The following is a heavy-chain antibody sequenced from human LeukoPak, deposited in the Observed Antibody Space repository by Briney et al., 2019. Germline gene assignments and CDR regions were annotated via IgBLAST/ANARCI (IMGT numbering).Heavy chain of an antibody. CDR3: ATAPRDYYFGSGSMGSYFDY. J-gene: IGHJ4*02. CDR2: IKHDGGEK. CDR1: GFTFSSYW. V-gene: IGHV3-7*02. D-gene: IGHD3-10*01. Sequence: GGPLRLSCAASGFTFSSYWMTWVRQAPGKGLEWVANIKHDGGEKHYVDSVKGRFTISRDNAKNSLFLQMNSLRAEDTAVYYCATAPRDYYFGSGSMGSYFDYWGQGTLVTVSS.